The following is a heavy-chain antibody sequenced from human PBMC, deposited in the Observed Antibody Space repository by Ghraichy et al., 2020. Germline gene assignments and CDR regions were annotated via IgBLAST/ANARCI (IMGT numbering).Heavy chain of an antibody. CDR1: ELSFSSYW. Sequence: GGSLRLSCAGSELSFSSYWMNWVRQAPGKGLEWVAKIKPDGSEKYYIESVKGRFTISRDNAKNSLYMQMNSLRAEDTAVYYCARGHRADGYNFFDYWGQGTLVTVSS. D-gene: IGHD5-24*01. V-gene: IGHV3-7*01. CDR3: ARGHRADGYNFFDY. CDR2: IKPDGSEK. J-gene: IGHJ4*02.